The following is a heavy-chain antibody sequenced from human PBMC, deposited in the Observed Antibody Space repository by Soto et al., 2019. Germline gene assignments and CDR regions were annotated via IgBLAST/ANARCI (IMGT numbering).Heavy chain of an antibody. V-gene: IGHV4-59*01. Sequence: ASETLSLTCTVSGGSISSYYWSWIRQPPGKGLEWIGYIYYSGSTNYNPSLKSRVTIPVDTSKNQFSLKLSSVTAADTAVYYCARRISGYDYVLDYWGQGTLVTVSS. CDR3: ARRISGYDYVLDY. D-gene: IGHD5-12*01. CDR2: IYYSGST. CDR1: GGSISSYY. J-gene: IGHJ4*02.